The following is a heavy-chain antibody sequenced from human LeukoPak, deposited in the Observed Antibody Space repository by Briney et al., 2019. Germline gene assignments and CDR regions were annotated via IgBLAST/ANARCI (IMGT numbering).Heavy chain of an antibody. D-gene: IGHD6-13*01. CDR2: IYYSGST. CDR1: GGSISSYY. J-gene: IGHJ3*02. CDR3: ARDRYSSSWFDAFDI. Sequence: TASETLSLTCTVSGGSISSYYWSWIRQPPGKGLEWIGYIYYSGSTNYNPSLKSRVTISVDTSRNQFSLKLSSVTAADTAVYYCARDRYSSSWFDAFDIWGQGTMVTVSS. V-gene: IGHV4-59*01.